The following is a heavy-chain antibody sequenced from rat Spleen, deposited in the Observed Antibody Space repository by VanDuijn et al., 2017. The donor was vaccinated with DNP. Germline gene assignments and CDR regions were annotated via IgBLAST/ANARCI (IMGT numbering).Heavy chain of an antibody. CDR3: ARGKYNSDYFDY. D-gene: IGHD4-3*01. Sequence: EVRLQESGPGLVQPSQSLSLTCSVTGYSITSNYWAWIRKFPGNKMEWIGYINYSGSTGYNPSLKSRISITRDTSKNQFFLQVNSVTTEDTATYYCARGKYNSDYFDYWGQGVMVTVSS. V-gene: IGHV3-1*01. CDR2: INYSGST. J-gene: IGHJ2*01. CDR1: GYSITSNY.